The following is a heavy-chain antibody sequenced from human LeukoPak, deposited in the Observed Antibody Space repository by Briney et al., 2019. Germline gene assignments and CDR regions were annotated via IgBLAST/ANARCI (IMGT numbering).Heavy chain of an antibody. CDR2: IIPIFGTA. CDR1: GGTFSSYA. CDR3: ARSYDFWSGYHHYYYMDV. V-gene: IGHV1-69*05. D-gene: IGHD3-3*01. Sequence: GASVKVSCKASGGTFSSYAISWVRQAPGQGLEWMGRIIPIFGTANYAQKFQGRVTMTRNTSISTAYMELSSLRYEDTAVYYCARSYDFWSGYHHYYYMDVWGKGTTVTVSS. J-gene: IGHJ6*03.